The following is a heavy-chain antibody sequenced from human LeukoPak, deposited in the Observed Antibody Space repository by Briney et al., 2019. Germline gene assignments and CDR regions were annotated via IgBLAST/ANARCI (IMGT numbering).Heavy chain of an antibody. CDR2: IKQDGSEK. D-gene: IGHD4-17*01. CDR1: GFSFNTYW. J-gene: IGHJ4*02. V-gene: IGHV3-7*01. CDR3: ARHPYAVLDY. Sequence: GGSLRLSCVVSGFSFNTYWMTWVRQAPGKGLEWVANIKQDGSEKYYVDSVKGRFTISRDNAKNSLYLQMNSLRADDTAVYYCARHPYAVLDYWGQGTLVTVSS.